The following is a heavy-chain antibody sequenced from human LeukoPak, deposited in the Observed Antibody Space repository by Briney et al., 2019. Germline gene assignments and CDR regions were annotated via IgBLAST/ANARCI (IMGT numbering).Heavy chain of an antibody. CDR2: IYYSGST. V-gene: IGHV4-39*01. Sequence: SESLSLTCAVSGGSISSSSYYWGRNRQPPGKGLEWIGSIYYSGSTYYNPSMSSLVTITVDTSKNQFSLKHSLLTAAATAVYFCARYFVDTAMVRHFWRQGT. D-gene: IGHD5-18*01. J-gene: IGHJ4*02. CDR1: GGSISSSSYY. CDR3: ARYFVDTAMVRHF.